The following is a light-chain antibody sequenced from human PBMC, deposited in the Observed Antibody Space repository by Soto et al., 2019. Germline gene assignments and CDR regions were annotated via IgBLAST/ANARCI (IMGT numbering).Light chain of an antibody. CDR1: SSDVGSYNL. CDR2: EGS. J-gene: IGLJ3*02. V-gene: IGLV2-23*01. Sequence: QSALTQPASVSGSPGQSITISCNGTSSDVGSYNLVSWYQQHPGKAPKLMIYEGSKRPSGVSNRFSGSKSGNTASLTISGLQDEDEADYYCCSYAGSRVFGGGTKLTVL. CDR3: CSYAGSRV.